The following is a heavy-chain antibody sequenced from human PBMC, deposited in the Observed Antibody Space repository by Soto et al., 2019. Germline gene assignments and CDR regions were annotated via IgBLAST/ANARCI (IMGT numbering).Heavy chain of an antibody. D-gene: IGHD4-17*01. J-gene: IGHJ4*02. CDR3: AIANYGDNDY. CDR2: INAYNGNT. Sequence: QVQLVQSGAEVKGPRASVKVSCKASGYSFRRSTISWVRQAPGQGLEWMSWINAYNGNTKYTQKLQGRFTMTTDTSPSTAYMELENLRYDDTAIYFCAIANYGDNDYWRQGTLVTVSS. V-gene: IGHV1-18*01. CDR1: GYSFRRST.